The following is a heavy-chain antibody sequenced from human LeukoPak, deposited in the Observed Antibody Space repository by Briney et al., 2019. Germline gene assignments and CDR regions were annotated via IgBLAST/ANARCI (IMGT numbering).Heavy chain of an antibody. V-gene: IGHV4-39*01. Sequence: PSETLSLICTVSGGSISSSSYYWGWIRQPPGKGLEWFGSIYYSGSTYYNPSLKSRVTISIDTSKNQFSLKLSSVTAADTAVYYCARHAYSSSWQSYYYYYGMDVWGQGTTVTVSS. CDR1: GGSISSSSYY. J-gene: IGHJ6*02. CDR2: IYYSGST. D-gene: IGHD6-13*01. CDR3: ARHAYSSSWQSYYYYYGMDV.